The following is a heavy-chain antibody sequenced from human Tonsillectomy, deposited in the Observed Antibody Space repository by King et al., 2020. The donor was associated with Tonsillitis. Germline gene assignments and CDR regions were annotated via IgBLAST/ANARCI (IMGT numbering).Heavy chain of an antibody. J-gene: IGHJ3*02. CDR3: ARESVTATDDAFDI. V-gene: IGHV3-7*01. CDR2: IKQNGKDK. CDR1: GFTFSRHF. Sequence: VQLVESGGGLVQPGGSLRLSCTGSGFTFSRHFMSWVRQAPGKGLEWVANIKQNGKDKFYVDSVKDRFTISRDNAKNSLYLQMNSLRAEDTALYYCARESVTATDDAFDIWGQGTMVTVSP. D-gene: IGHD1-20*01.